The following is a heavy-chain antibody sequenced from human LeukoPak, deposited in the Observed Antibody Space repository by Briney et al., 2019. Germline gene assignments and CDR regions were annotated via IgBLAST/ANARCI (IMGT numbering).Heavy chain of an antibody. CDR2: ISASAAMT. J-gene: IGHJ4*02. CDR1: GFTLNNYV. Sequence: PGGSLRLSCEASGFTLNNYVMTWVRQAPGKGLEWVSSISASAAMTYYADSVKGRFTVSRDNSNNRLYLQMSGLTAADTAVYYCAKDRSIGTYYTFDHWGQGTLVTVSS. CDR3: AKDRSIGTYYTFDH. D-gene: IGHD1-26*01. V-gene: IGHV3-23*01.